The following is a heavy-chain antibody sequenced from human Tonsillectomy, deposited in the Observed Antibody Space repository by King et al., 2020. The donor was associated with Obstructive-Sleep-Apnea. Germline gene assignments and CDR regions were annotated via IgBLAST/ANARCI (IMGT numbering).Heavy chain of an antibody. J-gene: IGHJ4*02. V-gene: IGHV3-23*04. CDR2: ISGSGGST. Sequence: VQLVESGGGLEQPGGSLRLSCAASGVTFSSYAMSWVRQVPGKGLEWGSAISGSGGSTNYADSVKGRLTISRDNSTNTLYLQMNSLRAEDTAVYYCAKMSPHILTGYSHWGQGTLVTVSS. CDR1: GVTFSSYA. CDR3: AKMSPHILTGYSH. D-gene: IGHD3-9*01.